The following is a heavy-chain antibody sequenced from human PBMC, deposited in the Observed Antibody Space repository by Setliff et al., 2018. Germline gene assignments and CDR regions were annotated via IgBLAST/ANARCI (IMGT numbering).Heavy chain of an antibody. D-gene: IGHD4-17*01. J-gene: IGHJ4*02. Sequence: WASVKVSCKASGYSFTNHYIHWVRQAPGQGLEWMGRINPSSGGISYAQKLQGRVIMTRDTSTSTVYMEVSRLRSEDTAVYHCARESVEMTTSTRSGFDYWGQGTLVTVSS. CDR1: GYSFTNHY. V-gene: IGHV1-46*04. CDR3: ARESVEMTTSTRSGFDY. CDR2: INPSSGGI.